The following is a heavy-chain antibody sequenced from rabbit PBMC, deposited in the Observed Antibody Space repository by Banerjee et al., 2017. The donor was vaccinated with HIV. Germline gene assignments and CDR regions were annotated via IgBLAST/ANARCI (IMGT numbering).Heavy chain of an antibody. D-gene: IGHD6-1*01. Sequence: QEQLVESGGGLVTLGGSLKLSCKASGIDFSSYGISWVRQAPGKGLEWIAYIYPDYGTTDYASWVNGRFTISLDNAQNTVFLQMTSLTAADTATYFCAGNSAGGAYGALWGQGTLVTVS. J-gene: IGHJ6*01. CDR3: AGNSAGGAYGAL. V-gene: IGHV1S47*01. CDR1: GIDFSSYG. CDR2: IYPDYGTT.